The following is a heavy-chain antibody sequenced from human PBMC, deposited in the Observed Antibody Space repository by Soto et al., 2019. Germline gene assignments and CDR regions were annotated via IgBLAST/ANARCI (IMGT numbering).Heavy chain of an antibody. D-gene: IGHD2-2*01. V-gene: IGHV3-49*03. Sequence: PGGSLRLSCTTSGFTFGDYAMSWFRQAPGKGLEWIGYIRSKTYGGTTEYAASVKGRFTISRDDSKRVAHLQMNSLESEDTAVYYCARRKYPDYWGQGTLVTVSS. CDR1: GFTFGDYA. J-gene: IGHJ4*02. CDR2: IRSKTYGGTT. CDR3: ARRKYPDY.